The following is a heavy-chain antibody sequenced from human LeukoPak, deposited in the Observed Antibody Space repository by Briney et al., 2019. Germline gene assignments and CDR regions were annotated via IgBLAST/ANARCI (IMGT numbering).Heavy chain of an antibody. CDR1: GFTFTSHW. V-gene: IGHV3-74*01. D-gene: IGHD3-10*01. Sequence: GGSLRLSCAASGFTFTSHWMHWVRQAPGRGLEWVSRITSDGKSTIDADSVKGRFTDSRDNDKNTVYLQMNSLRAEDTAVYYCVREGYGPGNYPFDHWGQGALVTVSS. CDR3: VREGYGPGNYPFDH. CDR2: ITSDGKST. J-gene: IGHJ4*02.